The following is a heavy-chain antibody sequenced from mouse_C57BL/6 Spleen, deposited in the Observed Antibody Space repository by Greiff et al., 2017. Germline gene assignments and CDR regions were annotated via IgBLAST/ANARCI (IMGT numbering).Heavy chain of an antibody. J-gene: IGHJ2*01. CDR3: AREGDYGPPDY. CDR2: ISYDGSN. D-gene: IGHD2-4*01. CDR1: GYSITSGYY. Sequence: ESGPGLVKPSQSLSLTCSVTGYSITSGYYWNWIRQFPGNKLEWRGYISYDGSNNYNPSLKNRISITRDTSKNQFFLKLNSVTTEDTATYYCAREGDYGPPDYWGQGTTLTVSS. V-gene: IGHV3-6*01.